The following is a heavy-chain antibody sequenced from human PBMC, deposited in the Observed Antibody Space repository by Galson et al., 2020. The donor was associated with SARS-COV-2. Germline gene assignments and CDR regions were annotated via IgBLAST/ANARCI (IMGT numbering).Heavy chain of an antibody. CDR1: GGSISSGSYY. D-gene: IGHD2-8*01. CDR3: ARSHYTSGNAFDI. J-gene: IGHJ3*02. Sequence: SETLSLTCTVSGGSISSGSYYWSWIRQPAGKGLEWIGRIHTTGSTNYNPSLKSRVTISVDTSKNQFTLSLSSVTAADTAVYYCARSHYTSGNAFDIWGQGTMVTVSS. V-gene: IGHV4-61*02. CDR2: IHTTGST.